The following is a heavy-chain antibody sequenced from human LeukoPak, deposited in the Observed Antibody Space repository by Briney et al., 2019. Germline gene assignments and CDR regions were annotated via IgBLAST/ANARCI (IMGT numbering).Heavy chain of an antibody. V-gene: IGHV4-59*01. CDR2: IYYSGST. CDR3: ARDDGHCTNGVCYTWFDP. J-gene: IGHJ5*02. Sequence: SETLSLTCTVSGGSISSYYWSWIRQPPGKGLEWIGYIYYSGSTNYNPSLKSRVTISVDTSKNQFSLRLSSVTAADTAVYYCARDDGHCTNGVCYTWFDPWGQGTLVTVSS. D-gene: IGHD2-8*01. CDR1: GGSISSYY.